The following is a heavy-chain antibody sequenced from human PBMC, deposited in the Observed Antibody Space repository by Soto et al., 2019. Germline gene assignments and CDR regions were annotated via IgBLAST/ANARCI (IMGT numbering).Heavy chain of an antibody. CDR2: ISYDGSNI. CDR1: EFNFNTFG. D-gene: IGHD1-26*01. Sequence: QVQLVESWGGVVQPGRSLRLSCAASEFNFNTFGMHWVRQAPGKGLEWVAVISYDGSNIYYADSVKGRFTISRDNSKNTLYLKINSLRTEDTAVYYSTKDSFKWALNYYYGMDVWGQGTTFTVSS. CDR3: TKDSFKWALNYYYGMDV. V-gene: IGHV3-33*06. J-gene: IGHJ6*02.